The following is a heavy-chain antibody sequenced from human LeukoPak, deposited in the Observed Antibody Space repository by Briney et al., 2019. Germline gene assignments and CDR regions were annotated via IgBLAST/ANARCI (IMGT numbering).Heavy chain of an antibody. CDR1: GGSISSNNW. D-gene: IGHD1-1*01. V-gene: IGHV4-4*02. CDR2: IYHSGSP. J-gene: IGHJ4*02. CDR3: ARVNINNWHSCDY. Sequence: SGTLSLTCAVSGGSISSNNWWGWVRQPPGKGLEWIGEIYHSGSPDYNPSLKSRVTISVDKSRNHFSLNLSSVTAADTAVYYCARVNINNWHSCDYWGQGTLVTVSS.